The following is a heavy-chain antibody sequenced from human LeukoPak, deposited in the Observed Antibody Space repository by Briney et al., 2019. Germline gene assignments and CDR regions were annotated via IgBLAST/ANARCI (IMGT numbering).Heavy chain of an antibody. CDR3: ARDRGYYYDSSGYLFDY. J-gene: IGHJ4*02. Sequence: ASVKVSCKASGYTFTSYGISWVRQAPGQGLEWMGWISAYNGNTNYAQKLQGRVTMTTDTSTSTAHMELRSLRSDDTAVYYCARDRGYYYDSSGYLFDYWGQGTLVTVSS. CDR2: ISAYNGNT. V-gene: IGHV1-18*01. D-gene: IGHD3-22*01. CDR1: GYTFTSYG.